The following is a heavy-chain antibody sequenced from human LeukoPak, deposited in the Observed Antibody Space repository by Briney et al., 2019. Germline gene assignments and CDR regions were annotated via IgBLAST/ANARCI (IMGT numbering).Heavy chain of an antibody. CDR3: ARDTGTRGFDY. CDR1: GGSISSYY. V-gene: IGHV4-59*01. CDR2: IYYSGST. J-gene: IGHJ4*02. Sequence: KPSETLSLTCTVSGGSISSYYWSWIRQPPGKGLEWIGYIYYSGSTNYNPSLKSRVTISVDTSKNQSSLKLSSVTAADTAVYYCARDTGTRGFDYWGQGTLVTVSS. D-gene: IGHD2-8*01.